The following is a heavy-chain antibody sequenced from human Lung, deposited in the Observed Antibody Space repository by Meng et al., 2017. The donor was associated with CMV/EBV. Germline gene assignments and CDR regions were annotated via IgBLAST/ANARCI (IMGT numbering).Heavy chain of an antibody. Sequence: GDRGARNRAAGKWIRQYPSRGLEWLGRTDYRSKWYNDYAVSVKSRITINPDTSKNQFSLQLNSVTPEDTAVYYCARVYSSSSPWFDPWGQGTLVTVSS. J-gene: IGHJ5*02. D-gene: IGHD6-6*01. CDR1: GDRGARNRAA. CDR3: ARVYSSSSPWFDP. V-gene: IGHV6-1*01. CDR2: TDYRSKWYN.